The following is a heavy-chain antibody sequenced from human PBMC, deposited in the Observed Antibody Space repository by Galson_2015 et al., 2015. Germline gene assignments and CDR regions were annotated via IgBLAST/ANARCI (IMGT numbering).Heavy chain of an antibody. Sequence: CKASGYTSTTYAMHWVRQAPGQRLEWMGWIHTGNGNTKYSQKLQGRVTIARDTSASTVYTELSSLRSEDTAMYYCASGSCTTTTCYSGVVGMDVWGQGTTVTVS. CDR2: IHTGNGNT. V-gene: IGHV1-3*04. CDR1: GYTSTTYA. J-gene: IGHJ6*02. D-gene: IGHD2-2*01. CDR3: ASGSCTTTTCYSGVVGMDV.